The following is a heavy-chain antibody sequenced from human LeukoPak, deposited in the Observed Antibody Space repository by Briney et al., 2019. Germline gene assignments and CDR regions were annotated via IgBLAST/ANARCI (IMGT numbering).Heavy chain of an antibody. D-gene: IGHD3-3*01. CDR1: GFTFRTCG. V-gene: IGHV3-30*04. CDR2: MSSDGIKT. Sequence: GGSLRLSCVTSGFTFRTCGVHWVRQAPGKGLEWVALMSSDGIKTCYTDSVKGRFTISRDSSKRTLYLQMNSLRAEDTAMYYCARESWSDSVAFDIWGLGTMVIVSS. J-gene: IGHJ3*02. CDR3: ARESWSDSVAFDI.